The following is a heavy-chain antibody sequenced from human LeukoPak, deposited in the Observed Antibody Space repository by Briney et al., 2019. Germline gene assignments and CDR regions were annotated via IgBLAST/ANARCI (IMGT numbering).Heavy chain of an antibody. Sequence: GGSLRLSCAASGFTFSSCWMSWVRQAPGKGLEWVANIMQDGSEKYYVDSVKGRFTISRDNAKNSLYLQMNSLRAEDTAVYYCARYCSGGSCYSDYWGQGTLVTVSS. V-gene: IGHV3-7*01. CDR2: IMQDGSEK. D-gene: IGHD2-15*01. CDR1: GFTFSSCW. CDR3: ARYCSGGSCYSDY. J-gene: IGHJ4*02.